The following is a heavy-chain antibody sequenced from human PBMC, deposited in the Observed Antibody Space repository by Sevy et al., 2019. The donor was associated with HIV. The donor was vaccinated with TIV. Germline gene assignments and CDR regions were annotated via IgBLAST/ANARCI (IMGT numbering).Heavy chain of an antibody. CDR3: GREMISMVPGVPDAFDI. Sequence: GGSLRLSCAASGFTFGNYWMHWVRQAPGKGLVWISRINNDGSNTNYADSVKGRFTTSSDNAKNTLYLQMNSLRAEDTAVYYCGREMISMVPGVPDAFDIWGQGTMVTVSS. D-gene: IGHD3-10*01. J-gene: IGHJ3*02. CDR1: GFTFGNYW. V-gene: IGHV3-74*01. CDR2: INNDGSNT.